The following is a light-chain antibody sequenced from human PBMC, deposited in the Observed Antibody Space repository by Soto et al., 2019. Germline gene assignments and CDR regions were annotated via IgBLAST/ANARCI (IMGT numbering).Light chain of an antibody. V-gene: IGKV1-39*01. CDR3: QQSYSTAT. J-gene: IGKJ4*01. CDR2: AAS. CDR1: QTISSN. Sequence: DIQMTQSPSSLSASVGDRVTITCRASQTISSNLNWYQQKPGKAPKLLIYAASGLQSGVPSRFSGSGAGTDFTLTISSLQPEDFATYYCQQSYSTATFGGGTKVDIK.